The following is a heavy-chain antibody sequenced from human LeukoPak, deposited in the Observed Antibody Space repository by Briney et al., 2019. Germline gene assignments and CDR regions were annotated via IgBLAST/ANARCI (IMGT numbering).Heavy chain of an antibody. D-gene: IGHD3-16*01. J-gene: IGHJ5*02. CDR3: ARGVGATFYWFDP. Sequence: KPSETLSLTCAVYGGSFSGYYWSWIRQPPGKGLEWIGEINHSGSTNYNPSLKSRVTISVDTSKNQFSLKLSSVTAADTAMYYCARGVGATFYWFDPWGQGTLVTVSS. CDR1: GGSFSGYY. V-gene: IGHV4-34*01. CDR2: INHSGST.